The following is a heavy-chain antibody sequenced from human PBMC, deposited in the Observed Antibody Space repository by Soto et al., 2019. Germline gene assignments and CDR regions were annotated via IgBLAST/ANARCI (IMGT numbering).Heavy chain of an antibody. V-gene: IGHV1-8*01. CDR1: GYNFTSYD. D-gene: IGHD2-2*01. J-gene: IGHJ5*02. CDR3: ARSAQDIVVVPAARGEDWFDP. CDR2: MNPNSGNT. Sequence: ASLKVSWKASGYNFTSYDINWVRQATGQGLAWMGWMNPNSGNTGYAQKFQGRVTMTRNTSISTAYMELSSLRSEDTAVYYCARSAQDIVVVPAARGEDWFDPWGQGTLVTVSS.